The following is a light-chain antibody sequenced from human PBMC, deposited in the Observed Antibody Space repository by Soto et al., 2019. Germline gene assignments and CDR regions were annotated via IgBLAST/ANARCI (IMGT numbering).Light chain of an antibody. Sequence: EIVLTQSPATLSLSPGERATLSCRASQSVSSYLAWYQQKPGQAPRLLIYDASNRATGIPARFSGSGSGTDFTLTISSLEPEDFAVYCCQRHSNGPPIPCGQGTRLEIK. V-gene: IGKV3-11*01. CDR1: QSVSSY. CDR3: QRHSNGPPIP. CDR2: DAS. J-gene: IGKJ5*01.